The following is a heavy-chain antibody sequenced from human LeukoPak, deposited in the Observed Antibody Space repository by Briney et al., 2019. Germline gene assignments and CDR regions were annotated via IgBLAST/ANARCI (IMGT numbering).Heavy chain of an antibody. Sequence: GESLKISCKGSGYSFTNYWFAWVGQMPGKGREGMGFMYPGDSDTRYSPSFQGHVTISPDKSITIAYLQFSSLRASGTTMYYCARQYSTTEPLDWWGQGTLVTVS. CDR2: MYPGDSDT. V-gene: IGHV5-51*01. J-gene: IGHJ4*02. CDR1: GYSFTNYW. CDR3: ARQYSTTEPLDW. D-gene: IGHD6-13*01.